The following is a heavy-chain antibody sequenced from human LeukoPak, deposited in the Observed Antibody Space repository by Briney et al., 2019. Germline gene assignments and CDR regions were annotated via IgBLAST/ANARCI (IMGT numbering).Heavy chain of an antibody. D-gene: IGHD3-3*01. CDR3: ARDKYDFWSGYPGKGVFDY. CDR2: INPNSGGT. Sequence: GASVKVSCKASGYTFTGYYMHWVRQAPGQGLEWMGWINPNSGGTNYAQKFQGRVTMTRDTSISTAYMELSRLRSDDTAVYYCARDKYDFWSGYPGKGVFDYWGQGTLVTVSS. J-gene: IGHJ4*02. CDR1: GYTFTGYY. V-gene: IGHV1-2*02.